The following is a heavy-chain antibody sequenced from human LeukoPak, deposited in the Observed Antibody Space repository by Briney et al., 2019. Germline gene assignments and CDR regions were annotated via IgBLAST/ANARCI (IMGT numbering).Heavy chain of an antibody. Sequence: SETLSLTCTVSGGSISSYYWSWIRQPPGKGLEWIGYIYYSGSTNYNPSLKSRVTISVDTSKNQFSLKLSSVTAADTAVYYCARGGLELEDYWGQGTLVTVSS. CDR3: ARGGLELEDY. V-gene: IGHV4-59*01. D-gene: IGHD1-7*01. CDR2: IYYSGST. CDR1: GGSISSYY. J-gene: IGHJ4*02.